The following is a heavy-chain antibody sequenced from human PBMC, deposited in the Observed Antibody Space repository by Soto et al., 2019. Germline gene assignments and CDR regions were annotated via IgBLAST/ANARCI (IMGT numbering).Heavy chain of an antibody. CDR1: GFTFSGYI. J-gene: IGHJ4*02. CDR2: ISSSSSYI. D-gene: IGHD3-10*01. Sequence: VQLGECGGGLVKPGRSLRLSCAASGFTFSGYIMNWVRQAPGKGLEWVSSISSSSSYIYYAESVKGRFTISRDNAKNSLYLQMNSLRAEDTAVYYCAREGRSRNFDYWGQGTLVTVSS. V-gene: IGHV3-21*01. CDR3: AREGRSRNFDY.